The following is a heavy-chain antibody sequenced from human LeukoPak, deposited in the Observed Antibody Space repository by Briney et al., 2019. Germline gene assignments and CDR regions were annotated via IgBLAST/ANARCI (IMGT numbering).Heavy chain of an antibody. Sequence: PSETLCLTCTVSGGSISSYYLSWIRQPPGKGLEWIGDIYDSGSTNYNPSLKRRVTISVDTSKNQFSLQLSYVPAADTGVYYCARGGRYSYGYPYYFEYWGQGTLVIVSS. CDR2: IYDSGST. D-gene: IGHD5-18*01. J-gene: IGHJ4*02. V-gene: IGHV4-59*01. CDR1: GGSISSYY. CDR3: ARGGRYSYGYPYYFEY.